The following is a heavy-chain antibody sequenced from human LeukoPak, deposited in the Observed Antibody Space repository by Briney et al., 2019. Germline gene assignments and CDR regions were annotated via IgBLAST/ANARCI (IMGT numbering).Heavy chain of an antibody. CDR3: ARVWGPTPIHYFDY. J-gene: IGHJ4*02. CDR1: GYSFTIYD. Sequence: ASVKVSCKTSGYSFTIYDINWLRQAPGQGPEWMGWVNTATGNTGYEQKFQGRVSMTRDTSRTTAYMELRSLTSEDTAVYFCARVWGPTPIHYFDYWGQGSLVTVSP. D-gene: IGHD3-16*01. V-gene: IGHV1-8*01. CDR2: VNTATGNT.